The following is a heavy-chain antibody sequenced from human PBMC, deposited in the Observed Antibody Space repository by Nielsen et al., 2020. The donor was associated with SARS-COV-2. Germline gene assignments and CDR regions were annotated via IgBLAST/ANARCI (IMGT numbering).Heavy chain of an antibody. CDR2: IYHSGST. J-gene: IGHJ6*02. CDR1: GCSISSSNW. Sequence: SETLSLTCAVSGCSISSSNWWSWVRQPPGKGLEWIGEIYHSGSTNYNPSLKSRVTISVDKSKNQFSLKLSSVTAADTAVYYCARRRSGYCSGGSCSVMDVWGQGTTVTVSS. D-gene: IGHD2-15*01. CDR3: ARRRSGYCSGGSCSVMDV. V-gene: IGHV4-4*02.